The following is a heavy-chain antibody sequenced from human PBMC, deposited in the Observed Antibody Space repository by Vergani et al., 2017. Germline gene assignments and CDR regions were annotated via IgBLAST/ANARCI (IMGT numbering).Heavy chain of an antibody. Sequence: QVTLRESGPALVKPTQTLTLTCTFSGFSLSTSGMCVSWIRQPPGKALEWLALMDWDDDKYYSTSLKTSLTISKDTSKNQVVLTMTNMDPVATATYYCARSMFDYYYYYGMDVWGQGTTVTVSS. J-gene: IGHJ6*02. V-gene: IGHV2-70*01. CDR3: ARSMFDYYYYYGMDV. CDR1: GFSLSTSGMC. CDR2: MDWDDDK. D-gene: IGHD3-10*02.